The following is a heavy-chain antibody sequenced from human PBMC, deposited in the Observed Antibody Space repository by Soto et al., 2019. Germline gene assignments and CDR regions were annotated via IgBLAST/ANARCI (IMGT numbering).Heavy chain of an antibody. V-gene: IGHV3-11*01. CDR2: ISSSDSII. CDR1: GFTFSDYA. J-gene: IGHJ4*02. Sequence: QVQLVESGGGLVKPGGSLRLSCEASGFTFSDYAMSWIRQAPGKGLEWVSDISSSDSIIYYTDSVKGRFTISRDNAKNSMNMQRNSLKAEDTAVYYCARDLVYFASSGYFNFWGQGTLVTVSS. D-gene: IGHD3-22*01. CDR3: ARDLVYFASSGYFNF.